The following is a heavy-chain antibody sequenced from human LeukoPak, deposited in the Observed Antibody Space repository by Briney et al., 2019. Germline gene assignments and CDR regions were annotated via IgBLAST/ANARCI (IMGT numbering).Heavy chain of an antibody. CDR3: ARVNRDYDAFDI. V-gene: IGHV1-46*01. CDR2: INPSGGST. J-gene: IGHJ3*02. D-gene: IGHD4-11*01. CDR1: GYTFTSYN. Sequence: ASVKVSCKASGYTFTSYNMHWVRQAPGQGLEWMGIINPSGGSTSYAQKFQGRVTMTRDTSTSTVYMELSSLRSEDTAVYYCARVNRDYDAFDIWGQGTMVTVSS.